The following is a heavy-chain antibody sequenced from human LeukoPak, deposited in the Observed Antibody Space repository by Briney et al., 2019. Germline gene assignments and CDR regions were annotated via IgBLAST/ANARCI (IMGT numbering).Heavy chain of an antibody. CDR2: IWYDGSNK. J-gene: IGHJ6*04. Sequence: GSLGLSCAASGFTFSSYGMHWVRQAPGKGLEWVAVIWYDGSNKYYADSVKGRFTISRDNSKNTLYLQMNSLGAEDTAVYYCARDRAAAGMYYYYGMDVWGKGTTVTVSS. V-gene: IGHV3-33*01. D-gene: IGHD6-13*01. CDR3: ARDRAAAGMYYYYGMDV. CDR1: GFTFSSYG.